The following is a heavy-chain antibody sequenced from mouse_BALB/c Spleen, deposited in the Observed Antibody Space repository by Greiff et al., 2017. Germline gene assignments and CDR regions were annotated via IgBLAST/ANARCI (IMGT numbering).Heavy chain of an antibody. D-gene: IGHD2-3*01. Sequence: EVQLVESGGGLVQPGGSLKLSCAASGFTFSSYTMSSVRQTPEKRLEWVAYISNGGGSTYYPDTVKGRFTISRDNAKNTLYLQMSSLKSEDTAMYYCARRAYDLYYFDYWGQGTTLTVSS. CDR2: ISNGGGST. J-gene: IGHJ2*01. CDR1: GFTFSSYT. CDR3: ARRAYDLYYFDY. V-gene: IGHV5-12-2*01.